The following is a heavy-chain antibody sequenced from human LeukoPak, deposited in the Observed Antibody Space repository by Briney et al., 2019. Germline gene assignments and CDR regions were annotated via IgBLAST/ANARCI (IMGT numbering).Heavy chain of an antibody. D-gene: IGHD3-3*01. J-gene: IGHJ4*02. CDR1: CGSISSSSYY. CDR3: ARHGVTSSGYYWD. CDR2: IYSSGST. Sequence: KPSETLSLTCTVSCGSISSSSYYWGWIRQPPGKGLEWIGSIYSSGSTYYNPSLKSRVTISIDTSKNQVSLKLSSVTAADTAVYYCARHGVTSSGYYWDWGQGTLVTVSS. V-gene: IGHV4-39*01.